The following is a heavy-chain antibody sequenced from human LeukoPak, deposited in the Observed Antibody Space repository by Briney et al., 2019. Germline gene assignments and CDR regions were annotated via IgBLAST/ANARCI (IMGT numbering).Heavy chain of an antibody. D-gene: IGHD6-25*01. V-gene: IGHV3-73*01. CDR3: SKDAAVLTSGIAASSHEY. CDR1: GLTFSGSD. CDR2: IRSKANGYAP. J-gene: IGHJ4*02. Sequence: GGSLRLSCAASGLTFSGSDMHWVRQASGKGLEWVGHIRSKANGYAPAFAASVKGRFTISRDESKNTVYLQMNNLADEDTAVYYCSKDAAVLTSGIAASSHEYWGQGTLVTVSS.